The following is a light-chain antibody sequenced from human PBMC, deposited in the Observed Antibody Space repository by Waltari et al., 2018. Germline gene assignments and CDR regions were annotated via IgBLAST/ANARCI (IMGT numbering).Light chain of an antibody. CDR3: CSYADTSTYV. CDR1: SSDVGNYNY. J-gene: IGLJ1*01. Sequence: QSALTQPRSVSGSPGQSVTISCTGTSSDVGNYNYVSWYQQHPGKAPKVIIYDVYKRPSGVPDRFSGSKSGNTASLTISGLQAEDGADYSCCSYADTSTYVFGTGTQVLVL. CDR2: DVY. V-gene: IGLV2-11*01.